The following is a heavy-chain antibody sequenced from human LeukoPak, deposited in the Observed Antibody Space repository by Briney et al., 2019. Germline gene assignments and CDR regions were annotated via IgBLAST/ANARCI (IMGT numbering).Heavy chain of an antibody. CDR2: ISGGGGST. J-gene: IGHJ3*02. CDR3: ARGLTTVTTDDAFDI. V-gene: IGHV3-23*01. D-gene: IGHD4-17*01. Sequence: QPGGSLRLSCAASGFTFTSYSMNWVRQAPGKGLEWVSTISGGGGSTYYADSVKGRFTISRDNSKNTLYLQMNSLRAEDTAVYYCARGLTTVTTDDAFDIWGQGTMVTVSS. CDR1: GFTFTSYS.